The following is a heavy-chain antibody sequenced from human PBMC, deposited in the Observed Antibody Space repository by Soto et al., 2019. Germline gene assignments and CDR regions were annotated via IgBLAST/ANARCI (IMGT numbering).Heavy chain of an antibody. D-gene: IGHD2-15*01. CDR3: ARGGYCSGGSCSGPSFEY. J-gene: IGHJ4*01. Sequence: PSETLSLTCAVHGGPFSDYYWSWIRQPPGKGLEWIGEINQSGSTDYNPSLKSRVTISVDTSKNQFSLKLSSVTAADTALYYCARGGYCSGGSCSGPSFEYWGHGTPVTVSS. CDR2: INQSGST. CDR1: GGPFSDYY. V-gene: IGHV4-34*01.